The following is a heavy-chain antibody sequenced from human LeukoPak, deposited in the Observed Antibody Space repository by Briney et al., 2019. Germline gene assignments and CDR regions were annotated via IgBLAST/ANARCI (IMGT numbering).Heavy chain of an antibody. CDR2: IIPMLGTP. Sequence: ASVKVSCKASGGTFNSYIISWVRQAPGQGLEWMGRIIPMLGTPDYAQKFQGRITIIADKSTNTASMELSSLRFEDTAVYYCARGPDMVRGVIWNYWGQGTLVTVSS. J-gene: IGHJ4*02. CDR3: ARGPDMVRGVIWNY. D-gene: IGHD3-10*01. V-gene: IGHV1-69*08. CDR1: GGTFNSYI.